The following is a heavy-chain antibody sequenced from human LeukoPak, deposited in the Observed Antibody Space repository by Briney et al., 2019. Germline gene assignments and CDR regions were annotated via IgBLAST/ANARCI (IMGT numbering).Heavy chain of an antibody. V-gene: IGHV1-69*01. Sequence: GSLVKVSCKASGGTFSSYAISWVRLAPGQGLVWMGGILPIFGTANYAQKFQGRVTITADESTSTAYMELSSLRSEDTAVYYCASRSGGISDGMDVWGQGTTVTVSS. CDR3: ASRSGGISDGMDV. CDR1: GGTFSSYA. CDR2: ILPIFGTA. J-gene: IGHJ6*02. D-gene: IGHD2-15*01.